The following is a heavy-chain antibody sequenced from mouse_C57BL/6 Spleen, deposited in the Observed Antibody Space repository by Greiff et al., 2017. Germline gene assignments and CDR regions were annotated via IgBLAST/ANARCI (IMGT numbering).Heavy chain of an antibody. CDR1: GFTFSDYY. V-gene: IGHV5-12*01. D-gene: IGHD4-1*01. Sequence: VQGVESGGGLVQPGGSLKLSCAASGFTFSDYYMYWVRQTPEKRLEWVAYISNGGGSTYYPDTVKGRFTISRDNAKNTLYLQMSRLKSEDTAMYYCARILGSAMDYWGQGTSVTVSS. J-gene: IGHJ4*01. CDR2: ISNGGGST. CDR3: ARILGSAMDY.